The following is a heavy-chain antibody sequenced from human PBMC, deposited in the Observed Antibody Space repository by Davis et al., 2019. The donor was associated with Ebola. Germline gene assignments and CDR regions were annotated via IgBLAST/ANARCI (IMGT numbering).Heavy chain of an antibody. Sequence: GESLKISCPASGFTFSSYWMSWVRQAPGKGLEWVANIKQDGSEKYYVDSVKGRFTISRDNAKNSLYLQMNSLRAEDTAVYYCATYSGWGQGTLVTVSS. J-gene: IGHJ4*02. CDR2: IKQDGSEK. V-gene: IGHV3-7*03. CDR1: GFTFSSYW. CDR3: ATYSG. D-gene: IGHD5-12*01.